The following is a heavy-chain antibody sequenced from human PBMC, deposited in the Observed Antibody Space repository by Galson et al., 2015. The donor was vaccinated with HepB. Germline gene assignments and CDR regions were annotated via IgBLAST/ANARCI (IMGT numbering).Heavy chain of an antibody. CDR1: GYTFTSKY. Sequence: SVKVSCKASGYTFTSKYLQWVRQAPGQGLEWMGIIDPSDGSTDYARKLRGRVTMTRDTPTSTVYMELSSLRSEDTAMYYCARGRHYYDSSGQGPFDYWGQGTL. V-gene: IGHV1-46*04. J-gene: IGHJ4*02. CDR2: IDPSDGST. CDR3: ARGRHYYDSSGQGPFDY. D-gene: IGHD3-22*01.